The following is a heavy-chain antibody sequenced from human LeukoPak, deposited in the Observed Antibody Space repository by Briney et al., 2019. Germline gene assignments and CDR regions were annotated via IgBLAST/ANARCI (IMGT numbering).Heavy chain of an antibody. Sequence: GGSLRLSCAASGFTLSTYGMSWVRQAPGKGLEWVSTISGGGGGTYYGDSAEGRFTISRDNSQNTLYLQMNSLTAEDTAVYYCAKDLYGGNSDWGQGTLVTVSS. CDR3: AKDLYGGNSD. CDR2: ISGGGGGT. CDR1: GFTLSTYG. D-gene: IGHD4-23*01. V-gene: IGHV3-23*01. J-gene: IGHJ4*02.